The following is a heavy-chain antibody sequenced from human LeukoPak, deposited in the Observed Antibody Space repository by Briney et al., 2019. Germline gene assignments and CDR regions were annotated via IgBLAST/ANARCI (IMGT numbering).Heavy chain of an antibody. D-gene: IGHD3-9*01. CDR3: ARDAVLRYSLTHAFDI. CDR2: IKQDGSDK. J-gene: IGHJ3*02. V-gene: IGHV3-7*01. Sequence: AGGSLRLSCAASGFTFSSYWMSWVRQAPGKGLEWVANIKQDGSDKYYVDSVKGRFTISRDNAKNSLYLQMNSLRAEDTAVYYCARDAVLRYSLTHAFDIWGQGTMVTVSS. CDR1: GFTFSSYW.